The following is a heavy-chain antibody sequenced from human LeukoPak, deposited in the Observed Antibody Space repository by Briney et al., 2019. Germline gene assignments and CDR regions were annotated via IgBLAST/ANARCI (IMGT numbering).Heavy chain of an antibody. CDR2: INHSGST. CDR3: ARHAVRYFDLYYFAY. D-gene: IGHD3-9*01. J-gene: IGHJ4*02. CDR1: GGSFSGYY. V-gene: IGHV4-34*01. Sequence: TSETLSLTCAVYGGSFSGYYWSWIRQPPGKGLEWIGEINHSGSTNYNPSLKSRVTISVDTSKNQFSLKLSSVTAADTAVYYCARHAVRYFDLYYFAYWGQGTLVTVSS.